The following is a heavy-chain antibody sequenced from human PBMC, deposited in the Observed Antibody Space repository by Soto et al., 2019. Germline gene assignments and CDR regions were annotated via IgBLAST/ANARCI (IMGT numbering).Heavy chain of an antibody. CDR1: GYTFTTYT. V-gene: IGHV1-3*05. D-gene: IGHD7-27*01. J-gene: IGHJ4*02. CDR2: INAGNGNT. CDR3: ASGRWPALPGE. Sequence: QVQLVQSGAEEKKPGASVKVSCKASGYTFTTYTMHWVRQAPGQRLEWMGWINAGNGNTQYSQKFQGRVTITRDTSASTDYMELSSLRSEETAVYYCASGRWPALPGEWGQGTLVTVSS.